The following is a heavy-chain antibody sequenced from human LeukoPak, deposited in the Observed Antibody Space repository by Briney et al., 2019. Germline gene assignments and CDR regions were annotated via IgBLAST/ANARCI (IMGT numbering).Heavy chain of an antibody. J-gene: IGHJ4*02. Sequence: PGGSLRLSCAASGFTFSSYWMSWVRQAPGKGLEWVANIKQDGSEKYYVDSVKGRFTISRDNAKNSLYLQMNSLRAEDTAVYYCAKILGYCSGGSCLFDYWGQGTLVTVSS. CDR1: GFTFSSYW. V-gene: IGHV3-7*01. CDR2: IKQDGSEK. CDR3: AKILGYCSGGSCLFDY. D-gene: IGHD2-15*01.